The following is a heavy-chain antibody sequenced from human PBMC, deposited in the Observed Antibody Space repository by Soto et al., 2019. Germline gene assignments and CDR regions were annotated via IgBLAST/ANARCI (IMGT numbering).Heavy chain of an antibody. CDR1: GFTFRSYT. CDR3: ASLVAAPSSFSSYYYGMDV. Sequence: PWGSLRLSCAASGFTFRSYTMDWVRQAPGKGLEWVSSISSSSSDIYYADSVKGRFTVSRDNAKNSLYLQMNSLRAEDTAVYYCASLVAAPSSFSSYYYGMDVWGQGTTVTVSS. J-gene: IGHJ6*02. D-gene: IGHD6-6*01. CDR2: ISSSSSDI. V-gene: IGHV3-21*01.